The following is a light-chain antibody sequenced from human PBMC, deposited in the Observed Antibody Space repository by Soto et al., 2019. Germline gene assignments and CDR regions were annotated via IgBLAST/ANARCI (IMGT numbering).Light chain of an antibody. CDR3: QQSYSNPYT. CDR2: AAS. Sequence: DIQMTQSPSSLSASVGDRVTITCRTSQMISTYLNWYQLKPGKAPKLLIYAASNLQSGVPSRFSGSGSGTDFTLTIRGLQPEDFAIYFCQQSYSNPYTFGQGTKLEIK. CDR1: QMISTY. V-gene: IGKV1-39*01. J-gene: IGKJ2*01.